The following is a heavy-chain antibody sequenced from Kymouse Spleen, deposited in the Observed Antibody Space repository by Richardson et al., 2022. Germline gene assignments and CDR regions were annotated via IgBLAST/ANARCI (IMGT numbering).Heavy chain of an antibody. J-gene: IGHJ4*02. CDR2: ISWNSGSI. CDR1: GFTFDDYA. Sequence: EVQLVESGGGLVQPGRSLRLSCAASGFTFDDYAMHWVRQAPGKGLEWVSGISWNSGSIGYADSVKGRFTISRDNAKNSLYLQMNSLRAEDTALYYCAKDILRYFDSGENYFDYWGQGTLVTVSS. D-gene: IGHD3-9*01. V-gene: IGHV3-9*01. CDR3: AKDILRYFDSGENYFDY.